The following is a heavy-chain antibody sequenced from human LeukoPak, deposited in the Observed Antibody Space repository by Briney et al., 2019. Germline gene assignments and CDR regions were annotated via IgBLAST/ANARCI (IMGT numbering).Heavy chain of an antibody. CDR3: AQLVRGWFDP. Sequence: PSETLSLTCTVSGGSISSYYWGWIRQPPGKGLEWIGSIYYSGSTYYNPSLKSRVTISVDTSKNQFSLKLSSVTAADTAVYYCAQLVRGWFDPWGQGTLVTVSS. CDR1: GGSISSYY. V-gene: IGHV4-39*01. CDR2: IYYSGST. D-gene: IGHD6-13*01. J-gene: IGHJ5*02.